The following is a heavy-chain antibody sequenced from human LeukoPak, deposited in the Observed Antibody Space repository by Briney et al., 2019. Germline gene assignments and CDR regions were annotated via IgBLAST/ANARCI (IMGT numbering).Heavy chain of an antibody. CDR1: GYTLTAYY. V-gene: IGHV1-2*02. D-gene: IGHD3-10*01. CDR2: INPNSGGT. J-gene: IGHJ5*02. CDR3: ARDYGPYGSGNYYRQIPTSLPSNWFDP. Sequence: GASVKVSCKASGYTLTAYYVHWVRQAPGQGLEWMGWINPNSGGTNYAQKFQGRVTLTRDTSISTAYMELSSLRSDDMAVYYCARDYGPYGSGNYYRQIPTSLPSNWFDPWGQGTLVTVSS.